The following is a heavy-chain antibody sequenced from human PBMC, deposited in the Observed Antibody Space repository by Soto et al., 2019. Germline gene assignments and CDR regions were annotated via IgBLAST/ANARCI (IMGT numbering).Heavy chain of an antibody. V-gene: IGHV5-51*01. CDR3: PRHLLLGIYPREYYAIDV. J-gene: IGHJ6*04. CDR1: GYSFTTYW. CDR2: IRLGDSVT. D-gene: IGHD6-13*01. Sequence: EVQLVQSGAEVKKSGESLKISCQGSGYSFTTYWIGWVRQMPGKGLEWMGIIRLGDSVTRFSPSFQVQVAISADKSISTTYLQWISLQASDLAMYYCPRHLLLGIYPREYYAIDVWGKGTAVTVSA.